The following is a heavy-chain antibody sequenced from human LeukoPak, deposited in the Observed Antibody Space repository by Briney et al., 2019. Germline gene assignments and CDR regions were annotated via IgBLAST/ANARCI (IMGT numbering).Heavy chain of an antibody. CDR1: GYTFTDYY. D-gene: IGHD6-19*01. J-gene: IGHJ6*02. CDR2: INPNGGGT. Sequence: ASVKVSCKSSGYTFTDYYMHWVRQAPGQGLEWMGWINPNGGGTNYAQSFQGRVTMTRDTSISTAYMELSRLRSNDTAVYYCARGGIAVAGTPEYYYGMDVWGQGTTVTVSS. V-gene: IGHV1-2*02. CDR3: ARGGIAVAGTPEYYYGMDV.